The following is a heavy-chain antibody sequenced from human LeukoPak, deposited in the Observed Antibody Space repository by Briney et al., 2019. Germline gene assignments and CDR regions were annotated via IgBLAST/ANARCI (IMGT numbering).Heavy chain of an antibody. J-gene: IGHJ3*02. V-gene: IGHV5-51*01. CDR3: ARRNYYDASGGDAFDM. D-gene: IGHD3-22*01. Sequence: GESLKISCKGSGYSFTSYWIGWVRQMPGKGLEWMGIIYPDDSNTRYSPSFQGRVTISADKSISTAYLQWSSLKASDTAMYYCARRNYYDASGGDAFDMWGQGTMVTVSS. CDR1: GYSFTSYW. CDR2: IYPDDSNT.